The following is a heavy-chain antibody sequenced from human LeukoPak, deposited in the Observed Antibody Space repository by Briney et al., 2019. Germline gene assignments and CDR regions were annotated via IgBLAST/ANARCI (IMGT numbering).Heavy chain of an antibody. V-gene: IGHV3-30*02. D-gene: IGHD5-18*01. CDR2: IRYDGSNK. CDR3: AKDQGSGQLWLVYYYYYMDV. CDR1: GFTFSSYG. J-gene: IGHJ6*03. Sequence: GGSLRLSCAASGFTFSSYGMHWVRQAPGKGLEWVAFIRYDGSNKYYADSVKGRFTISRDNSKNTLYLQMNSLRAEGTAVYYCAKDQGSGQLWLVYYYYYMDVWGKGTTVTVSS.